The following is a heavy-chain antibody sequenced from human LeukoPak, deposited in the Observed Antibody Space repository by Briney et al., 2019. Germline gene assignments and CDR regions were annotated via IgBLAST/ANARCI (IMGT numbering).Heavy chain of an antibody. CDR1: GGSISSGGYS. D-gene: IGHD6-19*01. J-gene: IGHJ5*02. Sequence: SETLSLTCAVSGGSISSGGYSWSWIRQPPGKGLEWIGYIYHSGSTYYNPSLKSRVTISVDRSKNQFSLKLSSVTAADTAVYYCAREGHSSGWYGGINWFDPWGQGTLVTVSS. V-gene: IGHV4-30-2*01. CDR2: IYHSGST. CDR3: AREGHSSGWYGGINWFDP.